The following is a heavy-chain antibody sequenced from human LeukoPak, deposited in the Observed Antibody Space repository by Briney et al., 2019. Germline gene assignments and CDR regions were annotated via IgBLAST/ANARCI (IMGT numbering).Heavy chain of an antibody. CDR3: AKDRYCSSTSCYLSDY. CDR1: GFTFSSYG. CDR2: ISYDESNR. V-gene: IGHV3-30*18. J-gene: IGHJ4*02. Sequence: GGSLRLSCAASGFTFSSYGMHWVRQAPGKGLEWVAVISYDESNRYYADSVKGRFTISRDNSKNTLYLQMNSLRAEDTAVYYCAKDRYCSSTSCYLSDYWGQGTLVTVSS. D-gene: IGHD2-2*01.